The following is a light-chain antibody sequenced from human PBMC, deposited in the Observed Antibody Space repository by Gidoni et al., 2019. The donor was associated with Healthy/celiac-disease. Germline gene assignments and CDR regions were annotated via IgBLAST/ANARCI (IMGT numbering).Light chain of an antibody. CDR3: QQRSNWPPYT. J-gene: IGKJ2*01. Sequence: EIVLTQSPATLSLSPGERATLSCRASQRVSSYLAWYQQKPGQAPRLLIYDASNRATGIPARFSGSGSGTDFTLTISSLEPEDFAVYYCQQRSNWPPYTFGQGTKPEIK. V-gene: IGKV3-11*01. CDR2: DAS. CDR1: QRVSSY.